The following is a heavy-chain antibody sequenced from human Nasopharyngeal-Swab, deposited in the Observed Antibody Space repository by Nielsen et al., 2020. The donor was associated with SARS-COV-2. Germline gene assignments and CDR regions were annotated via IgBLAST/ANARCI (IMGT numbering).Heavy chain of an antibody. J-gene: IGHJ4*02. Sequence: SETLSLTCTVSGGSITSSRHRWGWVRQPPGKGLEWIGQILVNRYTEYHPSVRGRITVYADTSEHSFSLRLSSVTAADTAVYYCARLDPFGSEDKWGQGTLVTVSS. CDR3: ARLDPFGSEDK. CDR1: GGSITSSRHR. D-gene: IGHD3-3*01. CDR2: ILVNRYT. V-gene: IGHV4-39*02.